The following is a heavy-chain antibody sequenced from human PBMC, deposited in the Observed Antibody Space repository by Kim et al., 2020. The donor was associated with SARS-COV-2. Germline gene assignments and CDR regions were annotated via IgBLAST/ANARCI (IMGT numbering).Heavy chain of an antibody. V-gene: IGHV3-43*02. CDR3: AKNGRIFGVANWFDP. D-gene: IGHD3-3*01. CDR2: ISGDGGST. Sequence: GGSLRLSCAASGFTFDDYAMHWVRQAPGKGLEWVSLISGDGGSTYYADSVKGRFTISRDNSKNSLYLQMNSLRTEDTALYYCAKNGRIFGVANWFDPWGQGTLVTVSS. CDR1: GFTFDDYA. J-gene: IGHJ5*02.